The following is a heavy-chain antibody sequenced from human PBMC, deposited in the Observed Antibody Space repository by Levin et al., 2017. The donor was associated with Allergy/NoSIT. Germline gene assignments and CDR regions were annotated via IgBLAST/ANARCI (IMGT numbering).Heavy chain of an antibody. D-gene: IGHD3-16*01. CDR1: GFTVGNNY. Sequence: GESLKISCAASGFTVGNNYMTWVRQAPGKGLEWVSVMYSGGRTYYADSVKGRFTISRDSSKNTLYLQMNTLRAEDTAVYYCATSPQVGAWGLGTLVTVSS. CDR2: MYSGGRT. V-gene: IGHV3-53*01. CDR3: ATSPQVGA. J-gene: IGHJ5*02.